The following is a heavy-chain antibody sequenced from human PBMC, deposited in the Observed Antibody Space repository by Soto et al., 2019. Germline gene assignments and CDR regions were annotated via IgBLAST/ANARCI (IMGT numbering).Heavy chain of an antibody. CDR2: ISAYNGNT. D-gene: IGHD6-19*01. CDR1: GYTFSSYG. J-gene: IGHJ4*02. CDR3: ARDLAVGLVDY. Sequence: QVQLVQSGAEVKKPGASVKVSCKASGYTFSSYGISWVRQAPGQGLEWMVWISAYNGNTKYAQNLQGRVTMTTDTSTSTGYMALRSLRSDDTAVYYFARDLAVGLVDYFGQGTLVTVAS. V-gene: IGHV1-18*01.